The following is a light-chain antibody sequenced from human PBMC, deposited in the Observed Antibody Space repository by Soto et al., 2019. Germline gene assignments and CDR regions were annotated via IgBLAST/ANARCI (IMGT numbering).Light chain of an antibody. CDR3: QHYNSYSEA. V-gene: IGKV1-5*03. Sequence: IQMTRSPSTLSGSVGDRATIPCRASPTICRCLGWYQQKPGKAPKLLIYKASTRASGVPSRFSGSGSGTEFTLTISSLQPDDFATYYCQHYNSYSEAFGQGTKVDIK. J-gene: IGKJ1*01. CDR1: PTICRC. CDR2: KAS.